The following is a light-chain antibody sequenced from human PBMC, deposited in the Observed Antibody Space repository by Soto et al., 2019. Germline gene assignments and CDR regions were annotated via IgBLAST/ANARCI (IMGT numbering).Light chain of an antibody. CDR3: QQRQYWPPIT. J-gene: IGKJ5*01. CDR2: DAS. Sequence: EIVLTQSPVTLYLSPGERATLSCRASQNVGTHLAWLQQKPGQAPRLLIYDASSRATDIPARFSGSGSGTDFTLTISSLEPEDFAVYYCQQRQYWPPITFGQGTRLEIK. CDR1: QNVGTH. V-gene: IGKV3-11*01.